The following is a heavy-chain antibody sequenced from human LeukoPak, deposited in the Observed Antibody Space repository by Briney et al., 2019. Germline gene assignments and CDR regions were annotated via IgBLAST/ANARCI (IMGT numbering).Heavy chain of an antibody. CDR3: ARGTRSVVVVPAASLDY. J-gene: IGHJ4*02. V-gene: IGHV1-2*02. D-gene: IGHD2-2*01. CDR1: GYTFTGYY. CDR2: INPNSGDT. Sequence: APVKVSCTASGYTFTGYYMHWVRQAPGQGLEWMGWINPNSGDTNYAQKFQDRVTMTRDTSISTAYMELRRLRSDDTAVYYCARGTRSVVVVPAASLDYWGQGTLVTVSS.